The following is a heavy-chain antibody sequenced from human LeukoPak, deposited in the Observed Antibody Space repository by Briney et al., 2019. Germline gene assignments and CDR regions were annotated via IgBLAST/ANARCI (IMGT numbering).Heavy chain of an antibody. CDR1: GFTFDDYT. CDR3: ARGRGYSQSNWVDP. D-gene: IGHD5-18*01. CDR2: ISWDGGST. Sequence: PGGSLRLSCAASGFTFDDYTMHWVRQALGKGLEWVSLISWDGGSTYYADSVKGRFTISRDNSKNTLYLQMNSLRAEDTAVYYCARGRGYSQSNWVDPWGQGTMVTVSA. J-gene: IGHJ5*02. V-gene: IGHV3-43*01.